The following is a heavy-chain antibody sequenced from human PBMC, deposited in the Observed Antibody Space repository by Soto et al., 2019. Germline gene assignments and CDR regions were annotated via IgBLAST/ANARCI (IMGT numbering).Heavy chain of an antibody. J-gene: IGHJ4*02. CDR1: GFSFGDYW. CDR2: MKKDGSEK. CDR3: ARDQTMAGPTTFDY. V-gene: IGHV3-7*01. D-gene: IGHD6-19*01. Sequence: GSLRLSCAASGFSFGDYWMSWVRQAPGKGLEWVAHMKKDGSEKYYVDSVKGRFTVSRDNTKSSLYLQMNSLRAEDTAVYYCARDQTMAGPTTFDYCGQGTLVTVSS.